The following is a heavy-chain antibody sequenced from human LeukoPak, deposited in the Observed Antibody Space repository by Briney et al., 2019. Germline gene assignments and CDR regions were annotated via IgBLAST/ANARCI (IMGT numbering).Heavy chain of an antibody. J-gene: IGHJ3*02. D-gene: IGHD4/OR15-4a*01. Sequence: GGSLTLSXAVSGFTSSNAWMSWVRQAPGKGLEWVGRIKSKTDGGTRDYAAPVKGRFTISRDDSKNTLYLQMNSLKTEDTAVYYCTTFDYAAFLIWGQGTMVTVSS. V-gene: IGHV3-15*01. CDR1: GFTSSNAW. CDR2: IKSKTDGGTR. CDR3: TTFDYAAFLI.